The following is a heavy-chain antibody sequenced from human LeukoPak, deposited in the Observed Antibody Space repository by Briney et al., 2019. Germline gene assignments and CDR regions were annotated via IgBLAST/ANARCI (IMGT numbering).Heavy chain of an antibody. J-gene: IGHJ4*02. CDR1: GFSFSNYW. CDR3: VRDRDRYYDDY. CDR2: IKQDGSER. V-gene: IGHV3-7*01. Sequence: GGSLRLPCAASGFSFSNYWMSWVRQAPGKGLEWVANIKQDGSERFYVDSVKGRFTISRDNARNSLYLQMNSLRAEDTAVYYCVRDRDRYYDDYWGQGTLVTVSS. D-gene: IGHD3-3*01.